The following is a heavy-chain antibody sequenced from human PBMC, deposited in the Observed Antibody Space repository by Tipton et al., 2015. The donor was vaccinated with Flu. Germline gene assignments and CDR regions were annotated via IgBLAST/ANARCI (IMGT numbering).Heavy chain of an antibody. J-gene: IGHJ5*02. CDR2: MNPNSGNT. D-gene: IGHD3-3*01. CDR1: GYTFTSYD. CDR3: ARGSERGYYDFWSGYLTGVPNWFDP. V-gene: IGHV1-8*01. Sequence: QMQLVQSGAEVKKPGASVKVSCKASGYTFTSYDINWVRQATGQGLEWMGWMNPNSGNTGYAQKFQGRVTMTRNTSISTAYMELSSLRSEDTAVYYCARGSERGYYDFWSGYLTGVPNWFDPWGQGTLVTVSS.